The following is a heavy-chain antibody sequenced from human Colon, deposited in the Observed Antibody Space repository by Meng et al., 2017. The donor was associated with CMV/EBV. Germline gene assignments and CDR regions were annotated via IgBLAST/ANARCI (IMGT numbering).Heavy chain of an antibody. CDR3: ARHRDHHYPNFSFDL. Sequence: SETLSLTCNVSNGSISSTTYYWTWMRQHPGKGLEWVGYIYYSGTAYHNPSLKSRLTISLDTSKNLCSMKLNSVTAADTAVYYCARHRDHHYPNFSFDLWGPGILVTVSS. J-gene: IGHJ4*02. CDR2: IYYSGTA. D-gene: IGHD1-1*01. V-gene: IGHV4-31*03. CDR1: NGSISSTTYY.